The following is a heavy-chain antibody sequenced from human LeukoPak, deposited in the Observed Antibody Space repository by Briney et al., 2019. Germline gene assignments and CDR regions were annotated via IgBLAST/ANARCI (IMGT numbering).Heavy chain of an antibody. V-gene: IGHV3-7*01. D-gene: IGHD5-18*01. CDR2: IKQDGGEK. CDR3: SRAGYTYGTLYF. Sequence: GWSLRLSCAASGFTFSAFWMSWVRQAPGKGLEWVADIKQDGGEKNYVDSVKGRFTISRDNAKNSLYLQMNYLRVEDSAVYYCSRAGYTYGTLYFWGQGALVTVSS. CDR1: GFTFSAFW. J-gene: IGHJ4*02.